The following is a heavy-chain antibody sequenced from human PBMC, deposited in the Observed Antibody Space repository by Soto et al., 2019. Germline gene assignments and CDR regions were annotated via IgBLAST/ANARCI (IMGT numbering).Heavy chain of an antibody. J-gene: IGHJ6*02. CDR3: AKDKEWSGVYGMDV. Sequence: LRLSCAASGFTFSSYAMSWVRQAPGKGLEWVTAINGGSTTYYADSVKGRFTISRDNSKNTLYLQMNSLRAEDTAVYYCAKDKEWSGVYGMDVWGQGTTVTVSS. V-gene: IGHV3-23*01. D-gene: IGHD3-3*01. CDR1: GFTFSSYA. CDR2: INGGSTT.